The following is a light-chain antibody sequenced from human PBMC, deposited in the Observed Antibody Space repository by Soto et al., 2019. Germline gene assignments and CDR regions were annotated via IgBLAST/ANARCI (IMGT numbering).Light chain of an antibody. CDR3: QQSYRTPT. V-gene: IGKV1-39*01. J-gene: IGKJ5*01. CDR1: QSITNY. Sequence: DIRMTQSPSALSASLGDRVTITCRASQSITNYLNCYQHKPGQAPNLLIYAASTLQSGVPSRFSGSGSGTDYTLTISSLQPEDFATYYCQQSYRTPTFGQGTRLEIK. CDR2: AAS.